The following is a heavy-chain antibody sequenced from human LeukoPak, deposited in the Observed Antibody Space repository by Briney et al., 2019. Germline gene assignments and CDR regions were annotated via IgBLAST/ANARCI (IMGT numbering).Heavy chain of an antibody. CDR3: ARGRLLWFGESTYYMDV. V-gene: IGHV3-74*01. D-gene: IGHD3-10*01. CDR2: INSDGSST. Sequence: GGSLRLSCAASGFTFSSYWMHWVRQAAGKGLVWASRINSDGSSTSYADSVKGRFTISRDNAKNTLYLQMNSMRAEDTAVYYCARGRLLWFGESTYYMDVWGKGTTVTVSS. CDR1: GFTFSSYW. J-gene: IGHJ6*03.